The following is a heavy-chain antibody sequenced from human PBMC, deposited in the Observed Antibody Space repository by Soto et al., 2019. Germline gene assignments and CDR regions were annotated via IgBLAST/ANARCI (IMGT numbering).Heavy chain of an antibody. D-gene: IGHD2-15*01. CDR1: GGSVSSGSYY. Sequence: QVQLQESGPGLVKPSETLSLTCTVSGGSVSSGSYYWSWIRQPPGKGLEWIGYNFYTGSTNYNPSLKSRVTTSVDTSKNQFSLKLSSVTAADTAVYYCARVLGGNPGWFDPWGQGTLVTVSS. J-gene: IGHJ5*02. V-gene: IGHV4-61*01. CDR2: NFYTGST. CDR3: ARVLGGNPGWFDP.